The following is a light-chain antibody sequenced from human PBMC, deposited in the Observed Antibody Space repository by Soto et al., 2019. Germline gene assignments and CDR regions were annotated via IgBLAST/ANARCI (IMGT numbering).Light chain of an antibody. Sequence: AIQMTQSPSSLSASVGDRVTITCRASQGIRNDLGWYQQKPGKAPKLLISAASSLQSGVPTRFSGSGSGTDFTLTISSLQPEDFATYYCLQDYNYPNTFGQGTKLEIK. V-gene: IGKV1-6*01. J-gene: IGKJ2*01. CDR1: QGIRND. CDR2: AAS. CDR3: LQDYNYPNT.